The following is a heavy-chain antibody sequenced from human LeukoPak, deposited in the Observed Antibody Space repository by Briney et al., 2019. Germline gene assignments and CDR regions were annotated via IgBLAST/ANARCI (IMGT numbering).Heavy chain of an antibody. V-gene: IGHV5-51*01. D-gene: IGHD3-3*01. Sequence: GESLKISCKGSGYSFTNYWIGWVRQMPGKGLEWMGIIFPGDSDTTYSPSFQGQVTISADKSISTAYLQWGSLKASDTAMYYCARRNDFWSGYYPTHAFDIWGQGTMVTVSS. CDR3: ARRNDFWSGYYPTHAFDI. CDR1: GYSFTNYW. CDR2: IFPGDSDT. J-gene: IGHJ3*02.